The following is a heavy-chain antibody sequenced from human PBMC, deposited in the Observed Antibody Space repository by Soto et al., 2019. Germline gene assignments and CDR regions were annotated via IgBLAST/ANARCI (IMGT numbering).Heavy chain of an antibody. Sequence: QSGGSLRLSCAASGFNFNSFAMHWVRQAPGKGPEWVAVTGFDGSKQFYADSVKGRFTISRDNSKNTLYLQLNSLRAEDAAVYYCARDLFGSGTYYLDVWGQGTTVTVSS. V-gene: IGHV3-30-3*01. CDR1: GFNFNSFA. CDR2: TGFDGSKQ. D-gene: IGHD3-10*01. J-gene: IGHJ6*02. CDR3: ARDLFGSGTYYLDV.